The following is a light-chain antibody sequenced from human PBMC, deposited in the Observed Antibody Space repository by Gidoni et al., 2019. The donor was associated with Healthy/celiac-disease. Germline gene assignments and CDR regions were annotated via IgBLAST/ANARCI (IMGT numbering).Light chain of an antibody. Sequence: DTQMTQSPSSLSASVGDRVTITCRASQSISSYLNWYQQKPGKAPKLLIYAASSLKSGVPSRFSCSGSGTDFTLTISSLQPEDFATYYCQQSYSTPPLTFGGGTKVEIK. CDR1: QSISSY. J-gene: IGKJ4*01. CDR2: AAS. CDR3: QQSYSTPPLT. V-gene: IGKV1-39*01.